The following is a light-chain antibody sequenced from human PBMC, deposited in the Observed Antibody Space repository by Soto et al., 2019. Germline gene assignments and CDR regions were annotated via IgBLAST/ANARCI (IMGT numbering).Light chain of an antibody. CDR2: DVS. V-gene: IGLV2-11*01. Sequence: QSALTQPRSVSGSPGQSVTISCTGTSSDVGRYNYVSWYQHHPGTAPKVMIYDVSERPSGVPDRFSGSKSGNTASLTISGLQAEDEADYYCCSYAGSPRVVFGTGTQLTVL. CDR3: CSYAGSPRVV. CDR1: SSDVGRYNY. J-gene: IGLJ1*01.